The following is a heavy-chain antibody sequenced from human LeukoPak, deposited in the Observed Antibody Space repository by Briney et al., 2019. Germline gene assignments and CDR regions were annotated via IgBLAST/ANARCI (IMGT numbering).Heavy chain of an antibody. CDR3: ARRMTTVTSYNWFDP. J-gene: IGHJ5*02. D-gene: IGHD4-17*01. V-gene: IGHV4-61*08. Sequence: SETLSLTCSVSPYVFSDGYYWGWIRQPPGKGLEWIGYIYYSGSTNYNPSLKSRVTISVDTSKNQFSLKLSSVTAADTAVYYCARRMTTVTSYNWFDPWGQGTLVTVSS. CDR1: PYVFSDGYY. CDR2: IYYSGST.